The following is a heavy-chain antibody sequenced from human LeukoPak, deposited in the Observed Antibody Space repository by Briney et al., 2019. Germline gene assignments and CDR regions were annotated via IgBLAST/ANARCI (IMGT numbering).Heavy chain of an antibody. J-gene: IGHJ6*03. D-gene: IGHD3-10*01. Sequence: SETLSLTCTVSGGSISSCYYSWIRQPAGKGLEWIGRINTSGSTNYNPSLKSRVTISADKSKKQFSLRLTSVTAADTAVYYCARGGSGSYLGYYYYMEVWGTGTTVTVSS. CDR3: ARGGSGSYLGYYYYMEV. V-gene: IGHV4-4*07. CDR1: GGSISSCY. CDR2: INTSGST.